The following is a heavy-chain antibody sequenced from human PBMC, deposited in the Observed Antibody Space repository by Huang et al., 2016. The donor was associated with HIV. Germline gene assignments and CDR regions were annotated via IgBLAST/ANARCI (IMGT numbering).Heavy chain of an antibody. J-gene: IGHJ4*02. CDR1: GGAFRGSS. V-gene: IGHV4-34*02. CDR3: ARGFNYYASDNLGVYYFDS. D-gene: IGHD3-10*01. Sequence: QVQLKQWGAGLLKPSETLSLTCAVSGGAFRGSSWTWIRQFPEKGLECIGDINHNGKIIYNPSLGARVTMSTDTSKNHFSLHLTSVTAADTALYYCARGFNYYASDNLGVYYFDSWGLGTLVTVSP. CDR2: INHNGKI.